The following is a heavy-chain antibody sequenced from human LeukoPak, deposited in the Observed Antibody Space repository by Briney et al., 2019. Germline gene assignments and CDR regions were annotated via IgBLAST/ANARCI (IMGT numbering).Heavy chain of an antibody. Sequence: SETLSLTCTVSGGSISSGSYYWSWIRQPAGKGLEWIGRIYTSGSTNYNPSLKSRVTISVDTSKNQFSLKLSSVTAADTAVYYCARVRVGANTTFDYWGQGTLVTVSS. CDR2: IYTSGST. V-gene: IGHV4-61*02. CDR1: GGSISSGSYY. J-gene: IGHJ4*02. D-gene: IGHD1-26*01. CDR3: ARVRVGANTTFDY.